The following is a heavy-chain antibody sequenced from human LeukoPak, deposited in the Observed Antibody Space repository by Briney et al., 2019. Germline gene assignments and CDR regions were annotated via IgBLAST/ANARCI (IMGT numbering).Heavy chain of an antibody. CDR1: GFTFSNAW. J-gene: IGHJ6*03. D-gene: IGHD4-11*01. CDR3: TTDYSNYDPYYYYYMDV. CDR2: IKSKTDGGTT. V-gene: IGHV3-15*01. Sequence: GGSLRLSCAASGFTFSNAWMSWVRQAPGKGLEWGGRIKSKTDGGTTDYAAPVKGRFTISRDDSKNTLYLQMNSLKTEDTAVYYCTTDYSNYDPYYYYYMDVLGKGTTVTVSS.